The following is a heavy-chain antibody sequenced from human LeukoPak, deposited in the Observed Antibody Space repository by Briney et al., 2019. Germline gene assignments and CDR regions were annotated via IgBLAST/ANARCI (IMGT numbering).Heavy chain of an antibody. J-gene: IGHJ1*01. CDR3: ARGNCSGGSCYPSTEDFQH. CDR1: GYTFTSYG. Sequence: GASVKVSCKASGYTFTSYGISWVRQAPGQGLEWMGWISAYNGNTNYAQKLQGRVTMTTDTSTSTAYMELRSLRSDDTDVYYCARGNCSGGSCYPSTEDFQHWGQGTLVTVSS. CDR2: ISAYNGNT. D-gene: IGHD2-15*01. V-gene: IGHV1-18*01.